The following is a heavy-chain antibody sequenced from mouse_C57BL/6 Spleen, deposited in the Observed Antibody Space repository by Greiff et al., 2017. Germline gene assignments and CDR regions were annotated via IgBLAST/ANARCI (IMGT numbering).Heavy chain of an antibody. J-gene: IGHJ4*01. CDR1: GYTFTSYW. CDR3: ARGGSSGYEDAMDY. CDR2: IYPSDSDT. V-gene: IGHV1-61*01. Sequence: QVQLQQPGAELVRPGSSVKLSCKASGYTFTSYWMDWVKQRPGQGLEWIGNIYPSDSDTHYNQKFTDKATLTVDKSSSPAYMQLSSLTSEDSAVYGCARGGSSGYEDAMDYWGQGTSVTVSS. D-gene: IGHD3-2*02.